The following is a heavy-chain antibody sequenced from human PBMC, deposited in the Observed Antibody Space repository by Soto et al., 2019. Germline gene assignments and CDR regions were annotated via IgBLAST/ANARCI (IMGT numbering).Heavy chain of an antibody. V-gene: IGHV4-59*12. CDR1: GGSISSYY. CDR3: ARDRLRGYDNSGFYS. J-gene: IGHJ4*03. CDR2: IYYSGST. Sequence: SETLSLTCTVSGGSISSYYWSWIRQPPGKGLEWIGYIYYSGSTNYNPSLKRVTISVDTSKNQFSLKLSSVTAADTAVYYCARDRLRGYDNSGFYSWGQGTMVTVSS. D-gene: IGHD3-22*01.